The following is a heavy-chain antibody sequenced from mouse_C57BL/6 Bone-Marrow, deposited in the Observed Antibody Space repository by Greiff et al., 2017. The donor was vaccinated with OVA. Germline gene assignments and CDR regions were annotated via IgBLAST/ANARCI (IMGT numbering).Heavy chain of an antibody. CDR1: GYAFTNYL. D-gene: IGHD2-10*01. V-gene: IGHV1-54*01. CDR3: ARKTYYGNYQAWFAY. Sequence: VQLKESGAELVRPGTSVKVSCKASGYAFTNYLIEWVKQRPGQGLEWIGVINPGSGGTNYNEKFKGKATLTADKSSSTAYMQLSSLTSEDSAVYFCARKTYYGNYQAWFAYWGQGTLVTVSA. J-gene: IGHJ3*01. CDR2: INPGSGGT.